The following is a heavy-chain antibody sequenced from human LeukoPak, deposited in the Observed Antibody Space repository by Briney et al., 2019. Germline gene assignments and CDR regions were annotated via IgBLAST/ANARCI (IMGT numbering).Heavy chain of an antibody. CDR1: GFTFSSYN. D-gene: IGHD1-26*01. V-gene: IGHV3-48*04. J-gene: IGHJ4*02. CDR3: ARDNYSGSRYFDH. CDR2: ISSSGRTM. Sequence: GGSLRLSCAASGFTFSSYNMNWVRQAPGKGLEWVSYISSSGRTMYYADSVKGRFTVSRDNAKNSLYLQMNSLRAEDTAIYYCARDNYSGSRYFDHWGQGTLVTVSS.